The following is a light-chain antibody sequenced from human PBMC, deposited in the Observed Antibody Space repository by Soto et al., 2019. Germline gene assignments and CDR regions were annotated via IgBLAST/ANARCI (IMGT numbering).Light chain of an antibody. CDR2: GAS. CDR1: QDVSSN. CDR3: QQLANWPPWT. V-gene: IGKV3-15*01. Sequence: EIVMTQSPATLSVSPGERATLSCRASQDVSSNLAWFQQKPGQPPRLLIYGASTRAIGIPARFSGSGSGTEFTLTISSLQAEDIAVYYCQQLANWPPWTFGQGTKLEIK. J-gene: IGKJ2*02.